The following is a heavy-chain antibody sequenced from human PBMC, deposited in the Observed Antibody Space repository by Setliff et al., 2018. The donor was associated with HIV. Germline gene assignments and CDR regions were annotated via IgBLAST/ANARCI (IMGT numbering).Heavy chain of an antibody. V-gene: IGHV1-69*05. CDR2: IIPIFGTA. D-gene: IGHD3-3*01. J-gene: IGHJ6*03. Sequence: SVKVSCKASRGTFSSYAISWVRQAPGQGLEWMGGIIPIFGTANYAQKFQGRVTITTDESTSTAYMELSSLRSEDTAVYYCAVFGVVSYYYMDVWGKGTTVTVSS. CDR3: AVFGVVSYYYMDV. CDR1: RGTFSSYA.